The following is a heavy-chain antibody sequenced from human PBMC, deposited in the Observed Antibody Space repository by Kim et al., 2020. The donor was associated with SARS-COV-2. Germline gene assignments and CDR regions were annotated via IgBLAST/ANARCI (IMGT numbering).Heavy chain of an antibody. CDR1: GFTMRDAW. Sequence: GGSLRLSCAASGFTMRDAWMSWVRQAPGRGLEWVGRIKSKRDGETTDYAAPVKGRFSISRDDLESMVYLQMNSLKTEDTAIYYCTTDPRHWGQGTTVSV. CDR2: IKSKRDGETT. J-gene: IGHJ6*02. CDR3: TTDPRH. V-gene: IGHV3-15*01.